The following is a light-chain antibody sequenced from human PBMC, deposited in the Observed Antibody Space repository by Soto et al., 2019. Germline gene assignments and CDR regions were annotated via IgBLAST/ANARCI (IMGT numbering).Light chain of an antibody. CDR2: EVT. Sequence: QSALTQPPSASGSPGQSVTISCTGTSSDVGGYNYVSWYQQHPGKAPKLMIYEVTKRPSGVPDRFSGSKSGNTASLTVSGLQAADEADYYCSSYAGSNNFFGGGTKLTVL. V-gene: IGLV2-8*01. CDR3: SSYAGSNNF. J-gene: IGLJ2*01. CDR1: SSDVGGYNY.